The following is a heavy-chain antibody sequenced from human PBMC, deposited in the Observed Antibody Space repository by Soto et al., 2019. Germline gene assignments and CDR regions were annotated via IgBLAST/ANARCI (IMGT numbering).Heavy chain of an antibody. J-gene: IGHJ5*01. CDR2: SYSGGNT. D-gene: IGHD3-10*01. CDR1: GISVSSNY. V-gene: IGHV3-53*01. CDR3: AKGYGAGSYFFDS. Sequence: EVQLVESGGGLMQPGGSLRLSCAASGISVSSNYMTWVRQAPGKGLECVSVSYSGGNTYYADSVKGRFTISRDNFKNTFYLQMNSLRAEDTAVYYCAKGYGAGSYFFDSWGQGTLVTVSS.